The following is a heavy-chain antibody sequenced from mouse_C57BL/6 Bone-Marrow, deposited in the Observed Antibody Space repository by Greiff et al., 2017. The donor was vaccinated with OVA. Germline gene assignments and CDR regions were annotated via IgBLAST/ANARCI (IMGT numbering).Heavy chain of an antibody. CDR2: IDPETGGT. D-gene: IGHD2-1*01. Sequence: VKLMESGAELVRPGASVTLSCKASGYTFTDYEMHWVKQTPVHGLEWIGAIDPETGGTAYNQKFKGKAILTADKSSSTAYMELRSLTSEDSAVYYCTLGYYGLLYWGQGTLVTVSA. CDR3: TLGYYGLLY. CDR1: GYTFTDYE. J-gene: IGHJ3*01. V-gene: IGHV1-15*01.